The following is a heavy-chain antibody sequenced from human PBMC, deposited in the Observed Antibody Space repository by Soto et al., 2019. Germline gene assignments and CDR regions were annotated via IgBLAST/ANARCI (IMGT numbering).Heavy chain of an antibody. D-gene: IGHD3-22*01. V-gene: IGHV1-3*01. Sequence: ASVKVSCKASGYTFTSYPMHWVRQAPGQGLEWMGWINAGNGDTKYSQKFQGRGTMTRDTPAITAYMELSSLRSEDTAVYYCARDWTHYDSSGPGDYWGQGTLVTVSS. J-gene: IGHJ4*02. CDR3: ARDWTHYDSSGPGDY. CDR2: INAGNGDT. CDR1: GYTFTSYP.